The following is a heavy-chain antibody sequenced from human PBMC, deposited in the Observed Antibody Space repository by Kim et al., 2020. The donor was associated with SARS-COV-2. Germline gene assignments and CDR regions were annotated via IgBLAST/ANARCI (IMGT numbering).Heavy chain of an antibody. V-gene: IGHV3-53*01. CDR3: VRVMTMVRGVQDGFDI. J-gene: IGHJ3*02. Sequence: DSVKGRFTISRDNAKNTVYLQMHSLRAEDTAVYFCVRVMTMVRGVQDGFDIWGQGTMVTVSS. D-gene: IGHD3-10*01.